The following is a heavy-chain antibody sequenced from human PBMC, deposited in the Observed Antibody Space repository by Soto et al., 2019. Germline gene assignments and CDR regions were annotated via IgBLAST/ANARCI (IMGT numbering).Heavy chain of an antibody. V-gene: IGHV4-34*01. CDR1: GGSFSGYY. CDR2: INHSGST. D-gene: IGHD2-15*01. Sequence: PSETLSLTCAVYGGSFSGYYWSWIRQPPGKGLEWVGEINHSGSTNYNPSLKSRVTISVDTSKNQFSLKLSSVTAADTAVYYCARGVGYCSGGSCIDAFDIWGQGTMVTVSS. CDR3: ARGVGYCSGGSCIDAFDI. J-gene: IGHJ3*02.